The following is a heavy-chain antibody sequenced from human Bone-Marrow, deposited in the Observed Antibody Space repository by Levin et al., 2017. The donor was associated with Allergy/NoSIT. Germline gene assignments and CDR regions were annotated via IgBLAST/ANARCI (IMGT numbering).Heavy chain of an antibody. CDR1: GGSVSSGSYY. CDR2: IYHSGST. CDR3: ARGSYFGGLSFDC. J-gene: IGHJ4*02. V-gene: IGHV4-61*01. Sequence: SETLSLTCTVSGGSVSSGSYYWSWIRQPPGKGLEWIAYIYHSGSTKYNPSLKSRVTISLDTSRNQFSLTLTDLTAADAAVYYCARGSYFGGLSFDCWGKGTLVTVSS. D-gene: IGHD4-23*01.